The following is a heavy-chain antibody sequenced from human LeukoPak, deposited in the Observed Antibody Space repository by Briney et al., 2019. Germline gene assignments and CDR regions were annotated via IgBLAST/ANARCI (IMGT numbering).Heavy chain of an antibody. CDR1: GYTFTSYD. J-gene: IGHJ6*03. D-gene: IGHD3-10*01. Sequence: ASVKVSCKASGYTFTSYDINWVRQATGQGLEWMGWMNPSSGNTGYAQKFQGRVTMTRNTSISTAYMELSSLRSEDTAVYYCAREPRISMVRGDYYYMDVWGKGTTVTVSS. CDR2: MNPSSGNT. CDR3: AREPRISMVRGDYYYMDV. V-gene: IGHV1-8*01.